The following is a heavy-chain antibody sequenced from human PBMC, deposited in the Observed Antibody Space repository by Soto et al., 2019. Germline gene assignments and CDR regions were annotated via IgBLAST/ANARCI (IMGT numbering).Heavy chain of an antibody. CDR1: GFTFSSYS. CDR3: ARDVGDVVVVAATIFDY. Sequence: EVQPVESGGGLVKPGGSLRLSCAASGFTFSSYSMNWVRQAPGKGLEWVSSISSSSSYIYYADSVKGRFTISRDNAKNSLYLQMNSLRAEDTAVYYCARDVGDVVVVAATIFDYWGQGTLVTVSS. J-gene: IGHJ4*02. D-gene: IGHD2-15*01. CDR2: ISSSSSYI. V-gene: IGHV3-21*01.